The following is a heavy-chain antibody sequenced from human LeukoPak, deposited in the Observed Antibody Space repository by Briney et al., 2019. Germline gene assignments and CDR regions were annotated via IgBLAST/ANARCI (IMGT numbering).Heavy chain of an antibody. V-gene: IGHV3-15*01. D-gene: IGHD4-17*01. J-gene: IGHJ4*02. Sequence: PGGSLRLSCAASGFTFSNAWMSWVRQAPGKGLEWVGRIKSKTDGETTDYAAPVKGRFTISRDDSKNTLYLQMNSLKTEDTAVYYCTTGSDDYGESTEFDYWGQGTLVTVSS. CDR1: GFTFSNAW. CDR2: IKSKTDGETT. CDR3: TTGSDDYGESTEFDY.